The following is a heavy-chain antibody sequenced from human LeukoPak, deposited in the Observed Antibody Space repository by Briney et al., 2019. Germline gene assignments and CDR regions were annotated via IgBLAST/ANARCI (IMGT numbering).Heavy chain of an antibody. CDR1: GGSIRSYY. V-gene: IGHV4-59*12. CDR3: ARDLVDPELWFGELFGRYYYMDV. J-gene: IGHJ6*03. Sequence: SETLSLTCTVSGGSIRSYYWSWIRQPPGKGLEWIGYMYYRGNTNYNPSLKSRVTISVDTSKNQFSLKLSSVTAADTAVYYCARDLVDPELWFGELFGRYYYMDVWGKGTTVTVSS. CDR2: MYYRGNT. D-gene: IGHD3-10*01.